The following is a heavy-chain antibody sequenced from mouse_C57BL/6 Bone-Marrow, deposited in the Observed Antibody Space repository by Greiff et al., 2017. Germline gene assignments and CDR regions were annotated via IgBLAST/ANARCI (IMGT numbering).Heavy chain of an antibody. V-gene: IGHV7-3*01. CDR3: ARSPHGHSTRGLCAY. CDR1: GFTFTDYY. J-gene: IGHJ3*01. CDR2: IRNKANGYTT. Sequence: EVQRVESGGGLVQPGGSLSLSCAASGFTFTDYYMSWVRQPPGKALEWLGFIRNKANGYTTEYSASVKGRFTISRDNSQSILYLQMNALRAEDSATYYCARSPHGHSTRGLCAYWGQGTLVTVSA.